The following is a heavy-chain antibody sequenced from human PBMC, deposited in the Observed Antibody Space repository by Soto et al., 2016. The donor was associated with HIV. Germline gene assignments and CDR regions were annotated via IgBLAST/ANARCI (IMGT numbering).Heavy chain of an antibody. CDR3: ARVIWLLWATTITYFLDV. Sequence: QVQLQESGPGLLMPSQTLSLTCSVSGVSIDNGGYWWSWLRHLPGQGLEWMGYIFYSGETRYNPSLNSRVVMSVDTSENHFSLKLQSLTVADMAVYYCARVIWLLWATTITYFLDVWG. CDR2: IFYSGET. D-gene: IGHD3-10*01. V-gene: IGHV4-31*03. CDR1: GVSIDNGGYW. J-gene: IGHJ6*03.